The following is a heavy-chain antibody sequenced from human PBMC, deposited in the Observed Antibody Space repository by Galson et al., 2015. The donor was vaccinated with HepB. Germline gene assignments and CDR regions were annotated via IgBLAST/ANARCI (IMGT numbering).Heavy chain of an antibody. J-gene: IGHJ5*02. CDR2: ISYDGSNK. D-gene: IGHD3-3*01. Sequence: SLRLSCAASGFTSSSYGMHWVRQAPGKGLEWVAVISYDGSNKYYADSVKGRFTISRDNSKNTLYLRMNSLRAEDTAVYYCAKGIQTKLTYYDFWSGSQQPYNWFDPWGQGTLVTVSS. CDR3: AKGIQTKLTYYDFWSGSQQPYNWFDP. V-gene: IGHV3-30*18. CDR1: GFTSSSYG.